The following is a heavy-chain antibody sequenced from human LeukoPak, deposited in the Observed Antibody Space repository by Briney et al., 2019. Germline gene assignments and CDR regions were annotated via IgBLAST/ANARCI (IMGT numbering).Heavy chain of an antibody. V-gene: IGHV1-8*02. CDR2: MNPNSGNT. CDR1: GYTFTGYY. J-gene: IGHJ6*02. Sequence: ASVKVSCKASGYTFTGYYMHWVRQATGQGLEWMGWMNPNSGNTGYAQKFQGRVTMTRNTSISTAYMELSSLRSEDTAVYYCARARKGYSYGLYYYYGMDVWGQGTTVTVSS. D-gene: IGHD5-18*01. CDR3: ARARKGYSYGLYYYYGMDV.